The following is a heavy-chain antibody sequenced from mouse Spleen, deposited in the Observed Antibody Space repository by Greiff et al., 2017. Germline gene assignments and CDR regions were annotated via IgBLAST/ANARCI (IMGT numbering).Heavy chain of an antibody. J-gene: IGHJ2*01. V-gene: IGHV1-18*01. CDR3: ARSQTARAPYFDY. CDR1: GYTFTDYN. Sequence: EVQLQQSGPELVKPGASVKIPCKASGYTFTDYNMDWVKQSHGKSLEWIGDINPNNGGTIYNQKFKGKATLTVDKSSSTAYMELRSLTSEDTAVYYCARSQTARAPYFDYWGQGTTLTVSS. D-gene: IGHD3-2*01. CDR2: INPNNGGT.